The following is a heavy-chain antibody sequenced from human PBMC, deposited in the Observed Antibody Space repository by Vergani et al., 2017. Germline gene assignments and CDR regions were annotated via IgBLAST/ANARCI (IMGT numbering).Heavy chain of an antibody. V-gene: IGHV1-18*01. Sequence: QVQLVQSGAEVKKPGASVKVSCKASGYTFTSYGISWVRQAPGQGLEWMGWISAYNGNTNYAQKLQGRVTMTTDTSTSTAYMELRSLRSDDTAVYYCARDLPTYYYDSSGSQGAFDIWGQGTMVTVSS. D-gene: IGHD3-22*01. J-gene: IGHJ3*02. CDR2: ISAYNGNT. CDR1: GYTFTSYG. CDR3: ARDLPTYYYDSSGSQGAFDI.